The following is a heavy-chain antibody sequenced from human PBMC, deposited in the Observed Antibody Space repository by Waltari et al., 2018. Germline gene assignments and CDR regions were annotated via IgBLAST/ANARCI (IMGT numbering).Heavy chain of an antibody. CDR1: GDPMTRNNW. J-gene: IGHJ4*02. D-gene: IGHD2-15*01. CDR3: ARDRGRGLYLDS. CDR2: IHGSGRT. Sequence: QLQLQQSGPVLVKPSESLSLTCAVRGDPMTRNNWWSWVRQSPGKGLDWHGQIHGSGRTNYNPSLEGRVTVSIDTSNDQFSLKVSYATAADTAVYYCARDRGRGLYLDSWGQGSLVTVSP. V-gene: IGHV4-4*02.